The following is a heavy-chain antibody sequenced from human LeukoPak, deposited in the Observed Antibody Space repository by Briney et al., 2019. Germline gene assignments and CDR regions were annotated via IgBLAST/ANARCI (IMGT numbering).Heavy chain of an antibody. Sequence: PGRSLRLSCAASGFTFSSYGMPWVRQAPGKGPEWVAVISYDGSNKYYADSVKGRFTISRDNSKNTLYLQMNSLRAEDTAVYYCAKDRIIYYDSSGYYAGPDYWGQGTLVTVSS. J-gene: IGHJ4*02. CDR2: ISYDGSNK. CDR3: AKDRIIYYDSSGYYAGPDY. D-gene: IGHD3-22*01. V-gene: IGHV3-30*18. CDR1: GFTFSSYG.